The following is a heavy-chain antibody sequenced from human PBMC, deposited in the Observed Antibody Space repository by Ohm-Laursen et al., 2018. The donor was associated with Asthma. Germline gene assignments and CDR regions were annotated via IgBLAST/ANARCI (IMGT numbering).Heavy chain of an antibody. Sequence: SLRLSCSASGFTFSRYWMHWVRQAPGKGLVWVSRINSDGSVTVYADSVKGRFTISRDNAKNTLYLQMNSLRAEDTAIYYCVSDFWSGFPLVDVWGQGTTVSVSS. D-gene: IGHD3-3*01. CDR2: INSDGSVT. V-gene: IGHV3-74*01. J-gene: IGHJ6*02. CDR3: VSDFWSGFPLVDV. CDR1: GFTFSRYW.